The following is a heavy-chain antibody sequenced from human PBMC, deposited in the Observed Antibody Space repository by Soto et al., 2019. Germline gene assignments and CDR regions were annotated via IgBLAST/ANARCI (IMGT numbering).Heavy chain of an antibody. V-gene: IGHV3-30*18. CDR3: AKDRYSGTYPTDFDY. J-gene: IGHJ4*02. Sequence: GGSLRLSCAGSGFTFSSYGIHWVRQAPGQGMAWVALISYDGGNEKYTESVTDRFTVSRDDSHNVAYLQMSGLRTEDTAMYYWAKDRYSGTYPTDFDYWGQGSLVTVSS. CDR1: GFTFSSYG. CDR2: ISYDGGNE. D-gene: IGHD1-26*01.